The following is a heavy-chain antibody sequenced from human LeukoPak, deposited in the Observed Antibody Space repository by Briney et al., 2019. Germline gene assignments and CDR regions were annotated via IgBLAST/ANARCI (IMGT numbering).Heavy chain of an antibody. CDR2: ISYDGSNK. CDR1: GFTFSSYA. V-gene: IGHV3-30*04. D-gene: IGHD5-24*01. CDR3: ARDQVATIKHYFDY. J-gene: IGHJ4*02. Sequence: GGSLRLSCAASGFTFSSYAMHWVRQAPGKGMEWVAVISYDGSNKYYADSVKGRFTISRDNSKNKLYLQMNSLRAEDTAVYYCARDQVATIKHYFDYWGQGTLVTVSS.